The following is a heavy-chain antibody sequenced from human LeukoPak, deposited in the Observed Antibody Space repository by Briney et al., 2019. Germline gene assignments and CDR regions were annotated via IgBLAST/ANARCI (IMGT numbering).Heavy chain of an antibody. D-gene: IGHD3-22*01. V-gene: IGHV3-30*18. CDR3: AKDYRDYYDSSGYSYFDY. CDR1: GFTFSSYG. CDR2: ISYDGINK. J-gene: IGHJ4*02. Sequence: GGSLRLSCAASGFTFSSYGMHWVRQAPGKGLEWVAIISYDGINKYYADSVKGRFTISRDNSKNTLYLQMNSLRAEDTAVYYCAKDYRDYYDSSGYSYFDYWGQGTLVTVSS.